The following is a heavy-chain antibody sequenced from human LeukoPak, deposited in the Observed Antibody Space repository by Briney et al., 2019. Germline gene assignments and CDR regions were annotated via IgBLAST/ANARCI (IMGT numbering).Heavy chain of an antibody. CDR2: IKSNSGGT. J-gene: IGHJ4*02. CDR1: GYSFIGYY. V-gene: IGHV1-2*02. Sequence: GASVKVSCKASGYSFIGYYMHWVRQAPGQGLEWMGWIKSNSGGTHYAQKFQGRVTMTRDTSITTAYMELSRLTSDDTAVYYCARDQRGTIDYWGQGTLVTVSS. D-gene: IGHD1-7*01. CDR3: ARDQRGTIDY.